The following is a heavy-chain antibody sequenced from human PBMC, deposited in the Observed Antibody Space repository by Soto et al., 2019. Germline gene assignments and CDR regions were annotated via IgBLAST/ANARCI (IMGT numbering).Heavy chain of an antibody. D-gene: IGHD5-12*01. J-gene: IGHJ4*02. CDR1: GFTFSSYS. Sequence: GGSLRLSCAASGFTFSSYSMNWVRQAPGEGLEWVSYISSSSSSIYYADSVKGRFTISRDNAKNSLYLQMNSLRDEDTAVYYCARVKFRGYDYWGQGTLVTVSS. CDR3: ARVKFRGYDY. V-gene: IGHV3-48*02. CDR2: ISSSSSSI.